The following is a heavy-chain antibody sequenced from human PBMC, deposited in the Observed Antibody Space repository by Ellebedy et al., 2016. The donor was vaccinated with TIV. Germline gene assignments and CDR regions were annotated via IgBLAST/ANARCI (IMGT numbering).Heavy chain of an antibody. CDR3: ARVVWQLPVSYAFDI. V-gene: IGHV4-59*13. J-gene: IGHJ3*02. CDR1: GGSISSYY. D-gene: IGHD2-15*01. CDR2: ISYSGST. Sequence: MPSETLSLTCTVSGGSISSYYWSWIRHPPGKGLEWIGYISYSGSTNYTPPLKSRVTISVDTSKNQFSLKLTSVTAAETAVYYCARVVWQLPVSYAFDIWGQGTMVTVSS.